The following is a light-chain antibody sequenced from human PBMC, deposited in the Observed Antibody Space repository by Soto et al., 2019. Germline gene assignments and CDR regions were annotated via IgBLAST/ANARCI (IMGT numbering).Light chain of an antibody. CDR3: QYWDDYSWT. CDR2: TAS. J-gene: IGKJ1*01. V-gene: IGKV1-5*03. Sequence: DIQMTQSPSTLSASVGDRVTITCRASKSITDWLAWYQQKPGKAPKFLIYTASNLEGGVPSRFSGSGSGTEFTLTISSVQPDDFATYYCQYWDDYSWTFGQGTNVEIK. CDR1: KSITDW.